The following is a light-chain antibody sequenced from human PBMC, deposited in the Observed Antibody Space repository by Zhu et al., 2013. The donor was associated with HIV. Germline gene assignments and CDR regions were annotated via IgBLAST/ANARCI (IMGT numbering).Light chain of an antibody. Sequence: DIQMTQSPSSLSASVGDRVTITCRASQNINTYVNWYQHKPGKAPKLLIYAASSPQSGVPFRFRGSGSGTDFILTISSLQPEDFATYYCQHVNENSAFGPGTKVDI. CDR3: QHVNENSA. V-gene: IGKV1-39*01. CDR1: QNINTY. CDR2: AAS. J-gene: IGKJ3*01.